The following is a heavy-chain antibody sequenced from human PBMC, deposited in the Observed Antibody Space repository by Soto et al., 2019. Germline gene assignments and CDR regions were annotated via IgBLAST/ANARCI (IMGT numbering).Heavy chain of an antibody. J-gene: IGHJ6*02. CDR2: IIPIFGTA. CDR3: AGEGNSSSWYVCGMDV. V-gene: IGHV1-69*13. CDR1: GGTFSSYA. Sequence: GASVKVSCKASGGTFSSYAISWVRQAPGQGLEWMGGIIPIFGTANYAQKFQGRVTITADESTSTAYMELSSLRSEDTAVYYCAGEGNSSSWYVCGMDVWGQGTTVTVSS. D-gene: IGHD6-13*01.